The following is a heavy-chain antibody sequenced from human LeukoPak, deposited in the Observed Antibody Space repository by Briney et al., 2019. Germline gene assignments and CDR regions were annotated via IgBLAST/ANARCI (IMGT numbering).Heavy chain of an antibody. CDR3: ARHMAGAARQFDY. Sequence: SETLSLTCTVSGGSLSSYFWSWIRQPPGKGLEWIGYIYYSGSTNYNPSLKSRVTISVDTSKNQFSLKLSSVTAADTAVYYCARHMAGAARQFDYWGQGTLVTVSS. D-gene: IGHD6-6*01. CDR2: IYYSGST. J-gene: IGHJ4*02. CDR1: GGSLSSYF. V-gene: IGHV4-59*08.